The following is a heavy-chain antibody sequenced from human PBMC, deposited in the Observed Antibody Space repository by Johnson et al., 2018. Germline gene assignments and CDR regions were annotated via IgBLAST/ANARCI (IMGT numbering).Heavy chain of an antibody. V-gene: IGHV1-69*01. J-gene: IGHJ6*02. CDR1: GGIFSRFA. CDR3: ARVREDSNGNSFYFYYYGLDV. Sequence: QVQLVESGAEVKKPGSSVKVSCKTSGGIFSRFAISWVRQAPGQGLEWMGGITPMSGSPNYAQKFQGRVTISADESTSTAYMELSSRRADDTAVYYCARVREDSNGNSFYFYYYGLDVWGQGTTVTVSS. CDR2: ITPMSGSP. D-gene: IGHD3-22*01.